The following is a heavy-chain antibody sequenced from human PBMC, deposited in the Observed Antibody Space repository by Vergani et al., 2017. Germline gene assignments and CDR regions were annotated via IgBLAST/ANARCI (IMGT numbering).Heavy chain of an antibody. D-gene: IGHD2-2*01. CDR1: GGSISSYY. J-gene: IGHJ4*02. CDR3: TSPNIVVVPTLPGTQFDY. Sequence: QVQLQESGPGLVKPSETLSLTCTVSGGSISSYYWSWIRQPPGKGLEWIGYIYYSGSTNYNPSLKSRVTISVDTSKNQFSLKLSSVTAADTAVYYCTSPNIVVVPTLPGTQFDYWGQGTLVTVSS. CDR2: IYYSGST. V-gene: IGHV4-59*01.